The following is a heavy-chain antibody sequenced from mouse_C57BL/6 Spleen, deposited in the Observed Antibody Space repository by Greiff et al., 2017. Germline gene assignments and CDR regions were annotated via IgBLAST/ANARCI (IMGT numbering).Heavy chain of an antibody. D-gene: IGHD2-1*01. Sequence: VKLMESGPELVKPGASVKISCKASGYAFSSSWMNWVKQRPGQGLEWIGRIYPGDGDTNYNGKFKGKATLTADKSSSTAYMQLSSLTSEDSAVYFCARSLYGNPGAYWGQGTLVTVSA. CDR3: ARSLYGNPGAY. V-gene: IGHV1-82*01. J-gene: IGHJ3*01. CDR1: GYAFSSSW. CDR2: IYPGDGDT.